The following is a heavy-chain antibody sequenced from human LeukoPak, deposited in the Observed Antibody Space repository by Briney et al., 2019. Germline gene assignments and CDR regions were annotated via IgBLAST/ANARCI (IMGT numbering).Heavy chain of an antibody. CDR1: GYTFTSYD. J-gene: IGHJ3*02. Sequence: ASVTVSCKASGYTFTSYDINWVRQAPGQGLEWMGWISAYNGDTNYAQKLQGRVTMTTDTSTSTAYMELRSLRSDDTAVYYCARDGVTVVTGDAFDIWGQGTMVTVSS. CDR3: ARDGVTVVTGDAFDI. V-gene: IGHV1-18*01. CDR2: ISAYNGDT. D-gene: IGHD4-23*01.